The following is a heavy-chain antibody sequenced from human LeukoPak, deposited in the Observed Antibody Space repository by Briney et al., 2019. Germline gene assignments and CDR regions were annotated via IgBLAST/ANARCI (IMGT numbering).Heavy chain of an antibody. V-gene: IGHV4-38-2*02. Sequence: SETLSLTCTVSGYSISSGYYWGWIRQPPGKGLEWIGSIYHSGSTYYNPSLKSRVTISVDTSKNQFSLKLSSVTAADTAVYYCARYVGEKTAFDIWGQGTMVTVSS. D-gene: IGHD3-10*01. CDR1: GYSISSGYY. CDR2: IYHSGST. J-gene: IGHJ3*02. CDR3: ARYVGEKTAFDI.